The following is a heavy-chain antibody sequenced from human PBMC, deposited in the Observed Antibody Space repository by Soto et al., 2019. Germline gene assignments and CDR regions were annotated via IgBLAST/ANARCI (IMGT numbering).Heavy chain of an antibody. J-gene: IGHJ4*02. CDR3: GRLDGASPGDFDY. Sequence: QVQLQESGPGLVKPSGTLSLTCAVSGGSISSSNWWSWVRQPPGKGLEWIGEIYHSGSTHYNPSLKSRVTISVDKSKNQFSLNLSSVTAADTAVYYFGRLDGASPGDFDYWGQGTLVTVSS. V-gene: IGHV4-4*02. D-gene: IGHD1-26*01. CDR1: GGSISSSNW. CDR2: IYHSGST.